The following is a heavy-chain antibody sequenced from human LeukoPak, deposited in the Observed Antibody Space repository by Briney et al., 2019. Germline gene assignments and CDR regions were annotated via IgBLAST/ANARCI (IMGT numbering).Heavy chain of an antibody. Sequence: GGPLRLSCAASGFTFSSYAMHWVRQAPGKGLEGVAVISYDGSNKYYADSVKGRFTISRDNSKNTLYLQMNSLRAEDTAVYYCAREGYYDSSGYYAEYFQHWGQGNLVTVSS. CDR1: GFTFSSYA. CDR3: AREGYYDSSGYYAEYFQH. CDR2: ISYDGSNK. J-gene: IGHJ1*01. V-gene: IGHV3-30*04. D-gene: IGHD3-22*01.